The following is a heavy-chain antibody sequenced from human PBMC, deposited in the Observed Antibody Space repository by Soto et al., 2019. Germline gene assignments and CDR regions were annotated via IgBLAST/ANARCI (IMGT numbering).Heavy chain of an antibody. CDR3: ARDKYCPPYYYYYGMDV. CDR1: GYTFTSYG. Sequence: QVQLVQSGAEVKKPGASVKVSCKASGYTFTSYGISWVRQAPGQGLEWMGWISAYNGNTNYAQKLQGRVTMTTDTATSTAYMELRSLRSDDTAVYYCARDKYCPPYYYYYGMDVWGQGTTVTGSS. J-gene: IGHJ6*02. D-gene: IGHD2-21*02. V-gene: IGHV1-18*01. CDR2: ISAYNGNT.